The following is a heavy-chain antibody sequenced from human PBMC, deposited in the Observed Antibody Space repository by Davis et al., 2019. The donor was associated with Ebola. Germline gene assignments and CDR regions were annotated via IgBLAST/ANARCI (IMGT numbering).Heavy chain of an antibody. J-gene: IGHJ4*02. CDR2: INHSGST. CDR1: GGSVSSGDYY. CDR3: ARGDILTGYSY. D-gene: IGHD3-9*01. Sequence: SETLSLTCTVSGGSVSSGDYYWSWIRQPPGKGLEWIGEINHSGSTNYNPSLKSRVTISVDRSKNQFSLKLSSVTAADTAVYYCARGDILTGYSYWGQGTLVTVSS. V-gene: IGHV4-61*08.